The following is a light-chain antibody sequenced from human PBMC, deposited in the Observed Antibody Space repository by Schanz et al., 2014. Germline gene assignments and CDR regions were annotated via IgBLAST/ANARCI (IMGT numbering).Light chain of an antibody. J-gene: IGKJ4*01. CDR2: NVS. Sequence: DVVMTQSPLSLPVTLGQPASISCRSSQSLVYSDGNTYLSWFQQRPGQSPRRLIYNVSNWDSGVPDRFSGSGSGTDFTLEISRVEAEDVGVYYCMQSLHFTTFGGGTKVEI. CDR3: MQSLHFTT. CDR1: QSLVYSDGNTY. V-gene: IGKV2D-30*01.